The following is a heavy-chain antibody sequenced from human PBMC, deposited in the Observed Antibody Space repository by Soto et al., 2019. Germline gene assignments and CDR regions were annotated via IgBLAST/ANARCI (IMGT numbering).Heavy chain of an antibody. CDR3: AGGMTTVSAFDY. Sequence: QVQLVESGGGLVKPGGSLRLSCAASGFTFSDFYMAWIRQAPGKGLEWLSYISSGGGTIYYADSVRGRFTISRDNAKKSLYLKMNSLRAEDTAVYYCAGGMTTVSAFDYWGQGTLVTVSS. CDR1: GFTFSDFY. V-gene: IGHV3-11*01. CDR2: ISSGGGTI. D-gene: IGHD4-17*01. J-gene: IGHJ4*02.